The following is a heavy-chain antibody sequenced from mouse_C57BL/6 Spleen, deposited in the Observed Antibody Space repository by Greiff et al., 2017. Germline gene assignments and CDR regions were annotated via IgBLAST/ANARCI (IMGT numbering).Heavy chain of an antibody. J-gene: IGHJ4*01. CDR2: ISSGSSTI. CDR3: ARPVYYAMDY. CDR1: GFTFSDYG. Sequence: VQLKESGGGLVKPGGSLKLSCAASGFTFSDYGMHWVRQAPEKGLEWVAYISSGSSTIYYADTVKGRFTIYRDNAKNTLFLQMTSRRSEDTALYYCARPVYYAMDYWGQGTSVTVSS. V-gene: IGHV5-17*01.